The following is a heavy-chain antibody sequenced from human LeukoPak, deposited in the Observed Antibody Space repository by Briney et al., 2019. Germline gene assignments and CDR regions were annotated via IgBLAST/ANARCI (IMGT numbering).Heavy chain of an antibody. CDR3: ARPVGTTVSVDY. Sequence: GSLRLSFAASGFTFSSHWMHWVRQAPGKGLVWASVISPGGSTTNYSEPVKGRFTISRDNDKNTLYLQMNSLRAEDTAVYYCARPVGTTVSVDYWGQGTLVTVSS. CDR2: ISPGGSTT. CDR1: GFTFSSHW. V-gene: IGHV3-74*01. J-gene: IGHJ4*02. D-gene: IGHD1-26*01.